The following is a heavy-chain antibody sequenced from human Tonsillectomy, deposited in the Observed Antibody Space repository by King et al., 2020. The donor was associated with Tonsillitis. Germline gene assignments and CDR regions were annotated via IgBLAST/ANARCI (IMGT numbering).Heavy chain of an antibody. D-gene: IGHD2-21*02. V-gene: IGHV3-30-3*01. CDR2: ISYDGSNK. J-gene: IGHJ4*02. Sequence: VQLVESGGGVVQPGRSLRLSCAASGFTFSSYAMHWVRQAPGKGLEWVAVISYDGSNKYYADSVKGRFTISRDNSKNTLYLQMNSLRSEATAVYYCARGGATGYCGGDCYPHYWGQGTLVTVSS. CDR1: GFTFSSYA. CDR3: ARGGATGYCGGDCYPHY.